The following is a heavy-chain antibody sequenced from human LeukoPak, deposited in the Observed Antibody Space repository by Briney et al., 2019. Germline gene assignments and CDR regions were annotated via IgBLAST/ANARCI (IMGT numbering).Heavy chain of an antibody. Sequence: SETLSLTCTVSGGSISSYYWSWIRQPPGKGLEWIGSIYYSGSTYYNPSLKSRVTISVDTSKNQFSLKLSSVTAADTAVYYCAPGYSGYFDYWGQGTLVTVSS. CDR2: IYYSGST. V-gene: IGHV4-59*04. D-gene: IGHD5-12*01. CDR3: APGYSGYFDY. J-gene: IGHJ4*02. CDR1: GGSISSYY.